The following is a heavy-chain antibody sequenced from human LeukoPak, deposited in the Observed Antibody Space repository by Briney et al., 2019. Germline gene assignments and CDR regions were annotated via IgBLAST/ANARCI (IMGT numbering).Heavy chain of an antibody. V-gene: IGHV3-20*04. CDR3: ARDRHDYGDRDAFDI. D-gene: IGHD4-17*01. J-gene: IGHJ3*02. CDR1: GFTFDDYG. CDR2: INWNGGST. Sequence: GGSLRLSCAASGFTFDDYGMSWVRQAPGKGLEWVSGINWNGGSTGYAASVKGRFTISRDNAKNSLYLQMNSLRAEDTALYYCARDRHDYGDRDAFDIWGQGTMVTVSS.